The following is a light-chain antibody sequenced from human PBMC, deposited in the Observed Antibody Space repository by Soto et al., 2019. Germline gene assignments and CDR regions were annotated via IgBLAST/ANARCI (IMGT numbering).Light chain of an antibody. CDR3: QVWDTRSEHYV. CDR1: SIGSKS. V-gene: IGLV3-21*02. J-gene: IGLJ1*01. Sequence: ELTQSPSVSVAPGQTVSITCGGSSIGSKSVHWYQQKPGQAPVLVVYDDSDRRSGIPERFSGSNSGNTATLTITRVEAGDEADYHCQVWDTRSEHYVFGTGTKVTVL. CDR2: DDS.